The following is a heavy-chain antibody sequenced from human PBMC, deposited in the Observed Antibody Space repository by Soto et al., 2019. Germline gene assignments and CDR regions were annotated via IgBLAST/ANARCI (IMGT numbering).Heavy chain of an antibody. CDR1: GGSFSGYY. Sequence: SETLSLTCAVYGGSFSGYYWSWIRQPPGKGLEWIGEINHSGSTNYNPSLKSRVTISVDTSKNQFSLKLSSVTAADTAVYYCASPTTPGLFDYWGQGTLVTVSS. CDR2: INHSGST. D-gene: IGHD2-15*01. CDR3: ASPTTPGLFDY. V-gene: IGHV4-34*01. J-gene: IGHJ4*02.